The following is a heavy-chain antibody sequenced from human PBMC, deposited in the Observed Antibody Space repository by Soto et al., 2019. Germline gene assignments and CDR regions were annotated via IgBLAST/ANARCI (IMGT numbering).Heavy chain of an antibody. CDR3: AKDAALEYSSSSGAFDI. Sequence: EVQLVESGGVVVQPGGSLRLSCAASGFTFDDYTMHWVRQAPGKGLEWVSLISWDGGSTYYADSVKGRFTISRDNSKNSLYLQMNSLRTEDTALYYCAKDAALEYSSSSGAFDIWGQGTMVTVSS. CDR2: ISWDGGST. D-gene: IGHD6-6*01. V-gene: IGHV3-43*01. CDR1: GFTFDDYT. J-gene: IGHJ3*02.